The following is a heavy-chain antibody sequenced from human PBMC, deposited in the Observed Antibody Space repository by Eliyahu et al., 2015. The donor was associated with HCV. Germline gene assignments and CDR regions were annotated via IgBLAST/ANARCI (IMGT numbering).Heavy chain of an antibody. D-gene: IGHD2-15*01. J-gene: IGHJ6*02. CDR3: ARDNQCSGGSCYSPMDV. Sequence: QVQLQESGPGLVKPSETLSLTCTVXGXSISXYYWXWVRXPAGKGLEWIGRVYTTGSTNYNPSLKSRVTMSVDTSKNQFSLKLSSVTAADTAVYYCARDNQCSGGSCYSPMDVWGQGTTVTVSS. CDR2: VYTTGST. CDR1: GXSISXYY. V-gene: IGHV4-4*07.